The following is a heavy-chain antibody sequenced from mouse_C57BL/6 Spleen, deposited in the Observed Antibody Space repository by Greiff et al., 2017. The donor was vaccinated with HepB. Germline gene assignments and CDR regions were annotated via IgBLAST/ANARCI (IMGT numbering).Heavy chain of an antibody. V-gene: IGHV1-72*01. CDR2: INPNGGGT. J-gene: IGHJ3*01. Sequence: VQLQQPGAELVKPGASVKLSCKASGYTFPSYWMHWVNQRPERGLEWIGRINPNGGGTKYNEKFKSKANLNVDKPSSTAYMQLSSLTSEDSAVYFCARSNYGSSPWFAYWGQGTLVTVSA. CDR1: GYTFPSYW. CDR3: ARSNYGSSPWFAY. D-gene: IGHD1-1*01.